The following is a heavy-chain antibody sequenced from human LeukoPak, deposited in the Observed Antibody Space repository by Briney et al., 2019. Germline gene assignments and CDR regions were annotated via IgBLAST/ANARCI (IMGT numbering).Heavy chain of an antibody. CDR2: ISPKGIT. CDR1: GYPINIDYS. J-gene: IGHJ5*02. V-gene: IGHV4-38-2*01. CDR3: ARWVFGVVKGWFDP. Sequence: SETLSLTCFVSGYPINIDYSWGWIRQSPGKGLEWIGVISPKGITYYNPSLRGRVSISPDTSKNQFSLRLSSVTAADTAVYYCARWVFGVVKGWFDPWGQGTLVTVSS. D-gene: IGHD3-3*01.